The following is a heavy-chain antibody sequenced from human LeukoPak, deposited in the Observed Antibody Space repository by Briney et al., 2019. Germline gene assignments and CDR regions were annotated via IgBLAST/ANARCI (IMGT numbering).Heavy chain of an antibody. V-gene: IGHV3-23*01. D-gene: IGHD4-17*01. CDR2: ISGSGGST. CDR1: GFTFSSHA. Sequence: GGSLRLSCAASGFTFSSHAMSWVRQAPGKGLEWVSAISGSGGSTYYADSVKGRFTISRDNSKNTLYLQMNSLRAEDTAVYYCANGVGYGDYYYYGMDVWGQGTTVTVSS. CDR3: ANGVGYGDYYYYGMDV. J-gene: IGHJ6*02.